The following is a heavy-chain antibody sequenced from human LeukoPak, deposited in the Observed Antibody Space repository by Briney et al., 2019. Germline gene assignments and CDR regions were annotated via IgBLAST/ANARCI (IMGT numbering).Heavy chain of an antibody. J-gene: IGHJ4*02. CDR3: ARGEDFERYYLAY. V-gene: IGHV4-61*01. D-gene: IGHD3-9*01. CDR2: IYYTGTT. Sequence: SETLSLTCTVSGYSITTGYYWTWIRQIPGKGLEWIGYIYYTGTTNYNPLFESRATISVDTSKNQFSLKLTSVTAADTAVYFCARGEDFERYYLAYWGQGTLVTVSS. CDR1: GYSITTGYY.